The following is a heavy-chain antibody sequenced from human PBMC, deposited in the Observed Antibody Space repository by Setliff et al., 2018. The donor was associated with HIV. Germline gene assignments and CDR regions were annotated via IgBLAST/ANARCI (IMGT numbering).Heavy chain of an antibody. Sequence: GASVKVSCKASQNTFTNYYMHWVRQAPGQGLEWMGIINPSSGSASYTQKFQGRVTMTRDTSTNTVYMELNSLRSEDTAVYYCARDRSSRNWFDPWGQGTLVTVSS. V-gene: IGHV1-46*01. J-gene: IGHJ5*02. D-gene: IGHD6-13*01. CDR2: INPSSGSA. CDR1: QNTFTNYY. CDR3: ARDRSSRNWFDP.